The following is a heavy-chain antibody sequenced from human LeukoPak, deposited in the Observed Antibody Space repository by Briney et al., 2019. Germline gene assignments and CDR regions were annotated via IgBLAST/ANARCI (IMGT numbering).Heavy chain of an antibody. V-gene: IGHV1-46*01. CDR2: INPSGTGT. CDR3: ATDHSMADTAWWFDP. D-gene: IGHD5-24*01. Sequence: RASVKVSCKASGYTITNNWMHWVRQAPGQGPEWMGVINPSGTGTSYGQKFQGRITMSRDTSTSTVYMELSSLRSEDTAFYYCATDHSMADTAWWFDPWGQGTLVTVSS. J-gene: IGHJ5*02. CDR1: GYTITNNW.